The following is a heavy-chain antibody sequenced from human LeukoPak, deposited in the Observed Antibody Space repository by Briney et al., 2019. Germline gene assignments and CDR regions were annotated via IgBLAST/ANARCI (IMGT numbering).Heavy chain of an antibody. CDR3: ARDGGGSVDY. D-gene: IGHD2-15*01. J-gene: IGHJ4*02. CDR2: IIPMFKTP. V-gene: IGHV1-69*13. CDR1: GVTFSSYA. Sequence: ASVKVSCKASGVTFSSYAMSWVRQAPGQGREWMGGIIPMFKTPKYVQKFQDRLTITADESTSTAYMELNSLRSDDTAVYYCARDGGGSVDYWGQGTLITVSS.